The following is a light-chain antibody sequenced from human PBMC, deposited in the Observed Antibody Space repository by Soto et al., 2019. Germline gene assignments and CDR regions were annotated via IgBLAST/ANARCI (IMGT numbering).Light chain of an antibody. V-gene: IGKV1-27*01. Sequence: DIQMTQSPSSLSTSVGDRVTITCRASQGISNYLAWYQQKPGKVPKLLIYAASTFQSGVPSRFSGSGSGTDFTLTISSLQPEDVATYYWQKYNSAPWTFGQGTKVEIK. CDR2: AAS. J-gene: IGKJ1*01. CDR3: QKYNSAPWT. CDR1: QGISNY.